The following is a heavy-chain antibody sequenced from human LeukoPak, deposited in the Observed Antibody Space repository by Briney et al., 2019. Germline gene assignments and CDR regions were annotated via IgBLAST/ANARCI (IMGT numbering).Heavy chain of an antibody. CDR3: ARRARYRGYSYGFSDY. CDR1: GYSFTSYW. CDR2: IYPGDSDT. V-gene: IGHV5-51*01. J-gene: IGHJ4*02. D-gene: IGHD5-18*01. Sequence: GESLKISGKGSGYSFTSYWIGWVRQMPGKGLEWMGIIYPGDSDTRYSPSFQGQVTISADKSISTAYLQWSSLKASDTAMYYCARRARYRGYSYGFSDYWGQGTLVTVSS.